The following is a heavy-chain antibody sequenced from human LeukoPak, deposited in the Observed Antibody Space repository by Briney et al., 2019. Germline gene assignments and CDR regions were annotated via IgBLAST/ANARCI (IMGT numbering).Heavy chain of an antibody. D-gene: IGHD1-26*01. J-gene: IGHJ4*02. CDR2: ISSSSSYI. CDR1: GFTFSSYS. CDR3: AKGGSGSYYGFDY. V-gene: IGHV3-21*04. Sequence: VGSLRLSCAASGFTFSSYSRNWVRQAPGKGLEWFSSISSSSSYIYYADSVKGRFTISRDNAKNSLYLQMNSLGADDTAVYYCAKGGSGSYYGFDYWGQGTLVTVSS.